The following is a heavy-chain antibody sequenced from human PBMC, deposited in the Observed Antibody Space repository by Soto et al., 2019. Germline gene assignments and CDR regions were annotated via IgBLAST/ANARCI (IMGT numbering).Heavy chain of an antibody. CDR2: IYYSGST. D-gene: IGHD2-2*01. J-gene: IGHJ4*02. CDR3: ARDVGSSHGPGHPHYFDY. Sequence: SETLSLTCTVSGGSISSGDYYWSWIRQPPGKGLEWIGYIYYSGSTYYNPSLKSRVTISVDTSKNQFFLNLNSVTAADTAVYYCARDVGSSHGPGHPHYFDYWGQGTLVTVSS. CDR1: GGSISSGDYY. V-gene: IGHV4-30-4*01.